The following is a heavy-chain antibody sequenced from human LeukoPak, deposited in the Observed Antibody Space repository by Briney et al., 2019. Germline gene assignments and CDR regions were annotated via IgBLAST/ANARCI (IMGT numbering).Heavy chain of an antibody. CDR2: ISSSSSTI. J-gene: IGHJ4*02. CDR1: GFTFSSYS. CDR3: ARGHREYSNYGRRVR. V-gene: IGHV3-48*01. Sequence: GGSLRLSCAASGFTFSSYSMNWVRQAPGKGLEWVSYISSSSSTIYYADSVKGRFTISRDNAKNSLYLQMNSLRAEDTAVYYCARGHREYSNYGRRVRWGQGTLVTVSS. D-gene: IGHD4-11*01.